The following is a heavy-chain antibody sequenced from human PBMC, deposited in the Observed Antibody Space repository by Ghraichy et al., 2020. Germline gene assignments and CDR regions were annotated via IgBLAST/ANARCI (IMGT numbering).Heavy chain of an antibody. J-gene: IGHJ4*02. Sequence: SETLSLTCTVSGGSISSDCWSWIRQPPGKRLEWIAYVCNAGNTNYTPPLKSRVTISGDTSKNHFSLNLSSVTAADTAVYYCARTTRRRRLAVAGRNLEGLCFDYWGQGTLVTVSS. CDR3: ARTTRRRRLAVAGRNLEGLCFDY. CDR2: VCNAGNT. V-gene: IGHV4-59*01. CDR1: GGSISSDC. D-gene: IGHD6-19*01.